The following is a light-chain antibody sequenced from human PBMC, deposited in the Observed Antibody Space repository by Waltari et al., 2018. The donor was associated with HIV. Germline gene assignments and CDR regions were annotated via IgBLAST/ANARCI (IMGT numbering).Light chain of an antibody. CDR2: LGS. CDR1: HGLLHSNGFHY. Sequence: DIVMTQSPVYLPVTPGEPASISCRSSHGLLHSNGFHYLDWYLQKPGQPPQLLIYLGSNRASGVPARFSGSGSGTDFTLKISRVEAEDVGVYYCMQALQTPWTFGQGTRVEIK. J-gene: IGKJ1*01. V-gene: IGKV2-28*01. CDR3: MQALQTPWT.